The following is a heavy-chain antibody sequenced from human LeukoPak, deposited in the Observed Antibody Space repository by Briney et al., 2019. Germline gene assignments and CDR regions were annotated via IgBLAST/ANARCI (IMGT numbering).Heavy chain of an antibody. CDR1: GDSFSNHY. CDR2: WYHSGST. CDR3: ARGPYDFWSGYYGLRNYYYFDY. Sequence: SETLSLTCTVSGDSFSNHYWNWIRQPPGKGLEWIGFWYHSGSTKYNPSLKSRVTISVDTSKNQFSLKLSSVTAADTAVYYCARGPYDFWSGYYGLRNYYYFDYWGQGTLVTVSS. V-gene: IGHV4-59*11. D-gene: IGHD3-3*01. J-gene: IGHJ4*02.